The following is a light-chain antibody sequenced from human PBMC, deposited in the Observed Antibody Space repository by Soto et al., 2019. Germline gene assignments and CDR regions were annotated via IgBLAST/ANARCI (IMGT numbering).Light chain of an antibody. CDR1: SSNIGGNS. Sequence: QLVLTQPPSASGTPGQRVTISCSGGSSNIGGNSVNWYQQLPGTAPKLLIYGTNQRPSGVPDRFSGSKSGTSASLAISGLQSEDEADYYCAAWDDNLNGPVFGGGTKLTVL. V-gene: IGLV1-44*01. CDR3: AAWDDNLNGPV. J-gene: IGLJ3*02. CDR2: GTN.